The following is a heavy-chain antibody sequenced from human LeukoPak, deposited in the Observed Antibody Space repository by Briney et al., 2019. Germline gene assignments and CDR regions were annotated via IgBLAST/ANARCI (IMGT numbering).Heavy chain of an antibody. CDR3: ASRNSSGFDY. D-gene: IGHD6-19*01. V-gene: IGHV4-34*01. Sequence: PSETLSLTCAVYGGSFSGYYWSWIRQPPGKGLEWIGEINHSGSTNYNPSLKSRVTISVDTSKNQFSLKLSSVTAADTAVYYCASRNSSGFDYWGQGTQVTVSS. CDR2: INHSGST. CDR1: GGSFSGYY. J-gene: IGHJ4*02.